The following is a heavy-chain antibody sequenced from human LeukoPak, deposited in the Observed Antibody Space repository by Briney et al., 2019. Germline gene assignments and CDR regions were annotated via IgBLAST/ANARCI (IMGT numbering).Heavy chain of an antibody. CDR3: ARIGAYSYGPQWYFDS. Sequence: GGSLRLSCAASGFTVSSNYMSWVRQAPGKGLEWVSVIYSAGSTYYADSVKGRFTISRDNSKNTLYLQMNSLRAEDTAVYYCARIGAYSYGPQWYFDSWGQGTLVTVSS. CDR1: GFTVSSNY. V-gene: IGHV3-53*01. D-gene: IGHD5-18*01. J-gene: IGHJ4*02. CDR2: IYSAGST.